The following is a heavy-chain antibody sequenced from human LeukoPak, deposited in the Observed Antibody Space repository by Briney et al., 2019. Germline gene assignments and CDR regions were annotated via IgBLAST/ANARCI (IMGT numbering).Heavy chain of an antibody. CDR3: ARLWSGYNFDY. D-gene: IGHD3-3*01. V-gene: IGHV4-38-2*01. Sequence: ASETLSLTCGVSGYSISSGFYWGWIRPPPGKGLQWIGSLYYTGSAEYNPSLKSRLTMSMDKSKNQFSLRLNSVTAADTAVYYCARLWSGYNFDYWGQGTLVTVSS. CDR2: LYYTGSA. CDR1: GYSISSGFY. J-gene: IGHJ4*02.